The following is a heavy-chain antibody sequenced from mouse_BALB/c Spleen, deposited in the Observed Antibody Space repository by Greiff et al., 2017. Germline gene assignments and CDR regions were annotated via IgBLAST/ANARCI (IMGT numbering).Heavy chain of an antibody. CDR3: ARNYYGSSSTFFDY. J-gene: IGHJ2*01. D-gene: IGHD1-1*01. V-gene: IGHV3-2*02. CDR1: GYSITSDYA. CDR2: ISYSGST. Sequence: DVKLQESGPGLVKPSQSLSLTCTVTGYSITSDYAWNWIRQFPGNKLEWMGYISYSGSTSYNPSLKSRISITRDTSKNQFFLQLNSVTTEDTATYYCARNYYGSSSTFFDYWGQGTTLTVSS.